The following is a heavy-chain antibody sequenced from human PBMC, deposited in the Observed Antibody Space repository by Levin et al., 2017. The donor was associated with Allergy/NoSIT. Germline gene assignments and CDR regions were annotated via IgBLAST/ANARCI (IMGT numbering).Heavy chain of an antibody. D-gene: IGHD3-9*01. CDR3: ARHLGFGNDWYYLDS. CDR1: GGSISSYY. V-gene: IGHV4-59*08. J-gene: IGHJ4*02. Sequence: QSQTLSLTCTVSGGSISSYYWTWIRQPPGKGLEWIGYIYYSGSTNCNPSLRSRVTMSVDTSKNQFSLKLSSVTAADTAVYYCARHLGFGNDWYYLDSWGQGTRVTVSS. CDR2: IYYSGST.